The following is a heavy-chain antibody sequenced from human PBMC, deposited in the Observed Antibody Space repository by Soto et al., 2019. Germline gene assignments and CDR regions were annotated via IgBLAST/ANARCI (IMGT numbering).Heavy chain of an antibody. CDR3: ARISEFTYGYGLGYYFDS. J-gene: IGHJ4*02. CDR2: FIPIFGTG. D-gene: IGHD5-18*01. Sequence: QVQLVQSGAEVKKPGSSMRVSCKASGCTFKNYAFSWVRQAPGQGLEWMGGFIPIFGTGNYAEQFQGRVSITADESTKTVYMDLRSLRSDDTAVYYCARISEFTYGYGLGYYFDSWGQGTLITVSS. V-gene: IGHV1-69*01. CDR1: GCTFKNYA.